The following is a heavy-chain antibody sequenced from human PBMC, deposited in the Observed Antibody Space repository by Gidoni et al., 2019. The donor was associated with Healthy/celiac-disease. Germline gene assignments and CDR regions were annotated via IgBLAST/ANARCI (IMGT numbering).Heavy chain of an antibody. V-gene: IGHV3-53*01. Sequence: EVQLVESGGGLIQPGGSLRLSCAASGFTVSSNYLSWVRQAPGKGLEWVSVIYSGGSTYYADSVKGRFTISRDNSKNTLYLQMNSLRAEDTAVYYCARGRPVGDPDAFDIWGQGTMVTVSS. D-gene: IGHD2-21*02. CDR1: GFTVSSNY. CDR3: ARGRPVGDPDAFDI. J-gene: IGHJ3*02. CDR2: IYSGGST.